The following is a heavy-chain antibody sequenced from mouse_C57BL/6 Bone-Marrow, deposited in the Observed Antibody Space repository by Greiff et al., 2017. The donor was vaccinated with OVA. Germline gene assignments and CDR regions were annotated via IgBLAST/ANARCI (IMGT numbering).Heavy chain of an antibody. CDR2: INPSNGGT. V-gene: IGHV1-53*01. Sequence: QVQLQQPGTELVKPGASVKLSCKASGYTFTSYWMHWVKQRPGQGLEWIGNINPSNGGTNYNEKFKSKATLTVDKSSSTAYMQLSSLTSEDSAVYDCARGTVVATDSMDYWGQGTSVTVSS. D-gene: IGHD1-1*01. CDR1: GYTFTSYW. CDR3: ARGTVVATDSMDY. J-gene: IGHJ4*01.